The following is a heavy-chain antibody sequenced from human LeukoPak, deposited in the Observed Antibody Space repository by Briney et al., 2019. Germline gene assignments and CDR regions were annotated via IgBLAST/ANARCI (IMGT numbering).Heavy chain of an antibody. CDR3: ARAVGPFDY. D-gene: IGHD2-15*01. V-gene: IGHV3-33*01. Sequence: GRSLRLSCAASGPTFSTYGMHWVRQAPGKGLEWVAVIWYDGSNKYYADSVKGRFTISRDNSKNTLYLQMNSLRVEDTAVYYCARAVGPFDYWGQGTLVTVSS. J-gene: IGHJ4*02. CDR2: IWYDGSNK. CDR1: GPTFSTYG.